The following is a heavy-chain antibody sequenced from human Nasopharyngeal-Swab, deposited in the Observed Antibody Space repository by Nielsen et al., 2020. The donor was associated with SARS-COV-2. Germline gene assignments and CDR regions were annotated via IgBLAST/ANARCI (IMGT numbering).Heavy chain of an antibody. D-gene: IGHD6-13*01. CDR1: GITFSSYT. Sequence: GESLKISCVASGITFSSYTMNWVRQAPGKGLEWVSSISLSGNYIYYADSLKGRFTISRDNAKNSLYLQMNSLRSEDTALYYCAKGVAAAGSRCLDNWGQGTLVTVSS. CDR3: AKGVAAAGSRCLDN. J-gene: IGHJ4*02. CDR2: ISLSGNYI. V-gene: IGHV3-21*04.